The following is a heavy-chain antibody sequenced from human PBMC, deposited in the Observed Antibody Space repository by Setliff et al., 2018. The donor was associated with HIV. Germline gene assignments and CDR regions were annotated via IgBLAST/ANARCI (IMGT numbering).Heavy chain of an antibody. J-gene: IGHJ3*02. D-gene: IGHD2-21*01. Sequence: SETLSLTCAVSGGSISSGGYSWSWIQQPPGKGLEWIGYIYHSGSTYYNPSLKSRVTISVDRSKNQFSLKLSSVTAADTAVYYCARIGFDAFDIWGQGTMVTVSS. CDR2: IYHSGST. V-gene: IGHV4-30-2*01. CDR1: GGSISSGGYS. CDR3: ARIGFDAFDI.